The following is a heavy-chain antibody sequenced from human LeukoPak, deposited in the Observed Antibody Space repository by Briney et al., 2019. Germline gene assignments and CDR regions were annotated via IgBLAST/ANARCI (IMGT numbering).Heavy chain of an antibody. J-gene: IGHJ3*02. CDR1: GYTFTSYY. CDR2: INPSGGST. Sequence: ASVKVSCKASGYTFTSYYMHWVRQAPGQGLEWMGIINPSGGSTSYAQKFQGRVTMTRNTSISTAYMELSSLRSEDTAVYYCASHSSGWFDAFDIWGQGTMVTVSS. CDR3: ASHSSGWFDAFDI. V-gene: IGHV1-46*01. D-gene: IGHD6-19*01.